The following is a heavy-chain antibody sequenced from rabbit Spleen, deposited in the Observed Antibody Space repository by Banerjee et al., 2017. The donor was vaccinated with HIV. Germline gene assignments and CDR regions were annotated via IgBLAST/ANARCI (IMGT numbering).Heavy chain of an antibody. CDR3: VRDAGRTAYYADHFDL. CDR1: GFDFSSYG. J-gene: IGHJ3*01. Sequence: ELVESGGGLVQPGESLKLSCKTSGFDFSSYGISWVRQAPGKGPEWIACIYNGDGTTYYASWVNGRFTISRSTSLNTVTLQLDSLTAADTATYFCVRDAGRTAYYADHFDLWGQGTLVTVS. CDR2: IYNGDGTT. D-gene: IGHD4-2*01. V-gene: IGHV1S47*01.